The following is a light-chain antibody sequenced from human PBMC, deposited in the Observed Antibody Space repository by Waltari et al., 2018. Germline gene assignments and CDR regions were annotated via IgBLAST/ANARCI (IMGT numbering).Light chain of an antibody. V-gene: IGKV3-20*01. CDR3: QKYVNLPAT. CDR2: DAS. CDR1: QSVGRY. J-gene: IGKJ1*01. Sequence: SSRASQSVGRYLAWYQPKPGQAPRLLIYDASTRATGIPDRFSGSGSGTDFSLTISRLESEDFAVYYCQKYVNLPATFGQGTKVEIK.